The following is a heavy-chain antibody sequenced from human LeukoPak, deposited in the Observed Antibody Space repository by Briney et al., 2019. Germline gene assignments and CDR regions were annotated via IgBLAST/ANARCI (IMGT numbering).Heavy chain of an antibody. Sequence: GGSLRLSCAASGFTFDDYGMSWVRQAPGKGLEWGSGINWNGGSTGYADSVKGRFTISRDNAKNSLYLQMNSLRAEDTALYYCARERTSPGINDAFDIWGQGTMVTVSS. CDR3: ARERTSPGINDAFDI. CDR1: GFTFDDYG. D-gene: IGHD1-14*01. J-gene: IGHJ3*02. V-gene: IGHV3-20*04. CDR2: INWNGGST.